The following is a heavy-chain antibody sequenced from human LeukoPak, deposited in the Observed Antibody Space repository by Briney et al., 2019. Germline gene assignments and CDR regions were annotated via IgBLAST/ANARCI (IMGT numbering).Heavy chain of an antibody. J-gene: IGHJ4*02. CDR2: IVVGSGNT. Sequence: SVKVSCKASGFTFISSAMQWVRQARGQRLEWIGWIVVGSGNTNYAQKFQERVTITRDMSTSTAYMELSSLRSEDTAVYYCAAAPNYYDSSGYSYWGQGTLVTVSS. CDR3: AAAPNYYDSSGYSY. D-gene: IGHD3-22*01. CDR1: GFTFISSA. V-gene: IGHV1-58*02.